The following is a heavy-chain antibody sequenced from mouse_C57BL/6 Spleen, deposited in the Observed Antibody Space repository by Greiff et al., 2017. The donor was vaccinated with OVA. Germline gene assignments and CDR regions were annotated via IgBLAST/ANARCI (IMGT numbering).Heavy chain of an antibody. CDR2: IYPSDSET. J-gene: IGHJ2*01. D-gene: IGHD2-5*01. CDR1: VYTFTSYW. V-gene: IGHV1-61*01. CDR3: ARGGYSKDY. Sequence: QVQLQQPGAELVRPGSSVKLSCKASVYTFTSYWMDWVKQRPGQGLEWIGNIYPSDSETHYNQKFKDKATLTVDKSSSTAYMQLSSLTSEDSAVYYCARGGYSKDYWGQGTTLTVSS.